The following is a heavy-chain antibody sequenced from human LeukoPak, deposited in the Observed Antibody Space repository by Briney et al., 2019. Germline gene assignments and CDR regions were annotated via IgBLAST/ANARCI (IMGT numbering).Heavy chain of an antibody. CDR2: INHSGST. CDR1: GGSFSGHY. D-gene: IGHD3-16*01. CDR3: ARVWGISPYYMDV. J-gene: IGHJ6*03. Sequence: SETLSLTCAVYGGSFSGHYWSWIRQPPGKGLEWIGGINHSGSTNYNPSLKSRVTISVDTSKNQFSLKLSSVTAADTAVYYCARVWGISPYYMDVWGKGTTVTVSS. V-gene: IGHV4-34*01.